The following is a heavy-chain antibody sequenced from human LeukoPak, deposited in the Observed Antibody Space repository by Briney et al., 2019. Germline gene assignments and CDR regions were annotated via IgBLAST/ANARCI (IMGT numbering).Heavy chain of an antibody. CDR1: GFTFSRHG. D-gene: IGHD3-3*01. V-gene: IGHV3-30*03. Sequence: GRSLRLSCAPSGFTFSRHGMHWVRQALGKGLERVAIISNDGSRKYYAHSVEGRFTISRDNSKNTLYLQMDSLRAEDTAVYYCARDRAWNYFDYWGQGTLVTVSS. CDR2: ISNDGSRK. J-gene: IGHJ4*02. CDR3: ARDRAWNYFDY.